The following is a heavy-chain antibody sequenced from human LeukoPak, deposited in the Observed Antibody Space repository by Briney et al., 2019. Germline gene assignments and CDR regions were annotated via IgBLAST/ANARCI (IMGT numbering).Heavy chain of an antibody. D-gene: IGHD2-15*01. J-gene: IGHJ4*02. CDR2: IYPGDSDT. CDR1: GYSFTSYW. Sequence: GESLKISCKGSGYSFTSYWIGWVRQMPGKGLEWMGIIYPGDSDTRYSPSFQGQVTISADKSISTAYLQWSSLKASDTAMYYCARAGLYCSGGSCYSGTLGDYFDYWGQGTLVTVSS. V-gene: IGHV5-51*01. CDR3: ARAGLYCSGGSCYSGTLGDYFDY.